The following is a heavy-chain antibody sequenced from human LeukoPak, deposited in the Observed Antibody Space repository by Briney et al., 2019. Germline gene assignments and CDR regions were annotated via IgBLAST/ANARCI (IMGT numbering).Heavy chain of an antibody. CDR3: AKEGSIFGVVIRPYYFDY. J-gene: IGHJ4*02. D-gene: IGHD3-3*01. V-gene: IGHV3-21*01. Sequence: GGSLRLSCGASGFTFSSYSMNWVRQAPGKGLEWVSSISSSSSYIYYADSVKGRFTISRDNAKNSLYLQMNSLRAEDTAVYYCAKEGSIFGVVIRPYYFDYWGQGTLVTVSS. CDR2: ISSSSSYI. CDR1: GFTFSSYS.